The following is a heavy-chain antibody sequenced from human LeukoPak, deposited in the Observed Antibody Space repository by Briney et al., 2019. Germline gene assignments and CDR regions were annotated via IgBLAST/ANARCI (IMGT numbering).Heavy chain of an antibody. J-gene: IGHJ4*02. CDR1: GFTFSSYS. D-gene: IGHD2/OR15-2a*01. CDR3: ARGAPPKNLADY. V-gene: IGHV3-21*01. CDR2: ISSSSYI. Sequence: NPGGSLRLSCAASGFTFSSYSMNWVREAPGKGLEWVSSISSSSYIYYADSVKGRFTISRDNAKNSLYLQMNSLRAEDTAVYYCARGAPPKNLADYWCQGTLVTVSS.